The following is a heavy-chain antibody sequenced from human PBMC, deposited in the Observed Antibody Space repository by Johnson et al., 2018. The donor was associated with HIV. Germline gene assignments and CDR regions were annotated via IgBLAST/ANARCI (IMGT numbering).Heavy chain of an antibody. CDR1: GFTFSSYW. D-gene: IGHD1-1*01. CDR2: ISSDGSST. CDR3: ARSGPNWAFDF. J-gene: IGHJ3*01. V-gene: IGHV3-74*02. Sequence: VQLVESGGGLVQPGGSLRLSCAASGFTFSSYWMHWVRHTPGKGLVWVSRISSDGSSTYYADSVKGRFTISRDNARNTMFLQMNSLRAEDVAVYYCARSGPNWAFDFWGQGTMVTVSS.